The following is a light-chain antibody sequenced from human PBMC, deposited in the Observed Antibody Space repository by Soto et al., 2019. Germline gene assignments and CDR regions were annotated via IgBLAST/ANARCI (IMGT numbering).Light chain of an antibody. Sequence: DIQMTQSPSSLSASVGDRVTITCRASQSINRYLNWYQQKPGKAPKLLIYTASSLQSGVPSRFSGSGSGTDFTLTISSLQPEDFATYFCQQKYRLPRTFGQGTKVEIK. CDR2: TAS. CDR3: QQKYRLPRT. J-gene: IGKJ1*01. V-gene: IGKV1-39*01. CDR1: QSINRY.